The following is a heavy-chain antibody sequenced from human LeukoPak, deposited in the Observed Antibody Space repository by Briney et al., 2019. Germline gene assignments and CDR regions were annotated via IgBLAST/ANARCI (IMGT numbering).Heavy chain of an antibody. V-gene: IGHV3-23*01. CDR2: ISGSGGST. CDR3: ASSQVGATGIFDY. Sequence: GGSLRLSCAASGFTFSSYAMSWVRQAPGKGLEWVSAISGSGGSTYYADSVKGRFTISRDNSKNTPYLQMNSLRAEDTAVYYCASSQVGATGIFDYWGQGTLVTVSS. J-gene: IGHJ4*02. D-gene: IGHD1-26*01. CDR1: GFTFSSYA.